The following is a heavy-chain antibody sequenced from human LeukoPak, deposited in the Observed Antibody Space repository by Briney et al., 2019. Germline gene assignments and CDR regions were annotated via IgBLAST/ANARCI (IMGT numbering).Heavy chain of an antibody. V-gene: IGHV1-69*05. CDR3: ARDLLWSSPDSFDI. CDR1: GGTFSSYA. Sequence: SVKVSCKASGGTFSSYAISWVRQAPGQGLEWMGRIIPIFGTANYAQKFQGRVTITTDESMSTANMELSSLRSEDTAVYYCARDLLWSSPDSFDIWGQGTMVTVSS. J-gene: IGHJ3*02. CDR2: IIPIFGTA. D-gene: IGHD2-2*01.